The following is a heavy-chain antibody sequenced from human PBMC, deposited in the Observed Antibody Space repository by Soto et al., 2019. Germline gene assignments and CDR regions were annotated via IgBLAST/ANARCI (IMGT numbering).Heavy chain of an antibody. CDR2: IRDKANSYTT. D-gene: IGHD5-12*01. Sequence: EIQLVESGEVLVQPGGSLRLSCAASGFTFSDHYMEWVRQAPGKGLEWVARIRDKANSYTTEYAASVKGRFTISRDDSKSSLYLQMNSLKTEDTAVYYCVKAGRGLPFDFWGQGTLVTVSS. J-gene: IGHJ4*02. V-gene: IGHV3-72*01. CDR1: GFTFSDHY. CDR3: VKAGRGLPFDF.